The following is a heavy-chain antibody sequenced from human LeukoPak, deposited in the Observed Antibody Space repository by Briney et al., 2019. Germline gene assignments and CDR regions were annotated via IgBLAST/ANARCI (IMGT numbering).Heavy chain of an antibody. V-gene: IGHV3-30*03. CDR3: ARSKRSGWTPFDY. D-gene: IGHD6-19*01. J-gene: IGHJ4*02. CDR1: GFTFSSYG. CDR2: ISYDGSNK. Sequence: GGSLRLSCAASGFTFSSYGMHWVRQAPGKGLEWVAVISYDGSNKYYADSVKGRFTISRDNSKNTLYLQMDSLRGEDTALYFCARSKRSGWTPFDYWGQGTLVTVSS.